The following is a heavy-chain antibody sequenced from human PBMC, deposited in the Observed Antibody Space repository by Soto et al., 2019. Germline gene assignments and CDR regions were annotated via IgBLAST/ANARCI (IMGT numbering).Heavy chain of an antibody. CDR3: ATEPFIVGATAGFDY. CDR2: MNPNSGNT. J-gene: IGHJ4*02. D-gene: IGHD1-26*01. V-gene: IGHV1-8*01. CDR1: GYTFTSYY. Sequence: ASVNVSCKSSGYTFTSYYINWVRQATGQGLEWMGWMNPNSGNTGYAQKFQGRVTMTRNTSISTAYMELSSLRSEDTAVYYCATEPFIVGATAGFDYWGQGTLVTVSS.